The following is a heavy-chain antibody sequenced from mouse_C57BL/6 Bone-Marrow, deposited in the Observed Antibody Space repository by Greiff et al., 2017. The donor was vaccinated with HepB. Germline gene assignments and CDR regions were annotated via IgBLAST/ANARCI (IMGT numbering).Heavy chain of an antibody. J-gene: IGHJ2*01. D-gene: IGHD2-2*01. Sequence: QVQLQQPGAELVMPGASVKLSCKASGYTFTSYWMHWVKQRPGQGLEWIGEIDPSDSYTNYNQKFKGKATLTADKSSSTAYMQLSSLTSEDSAVYFCARGGYDGVDYWGQGTTLTVSS. V-gene: IGHV1-69*01. CDR1: GYTFTSYW. CDR3: ARGGYDGVDY. CDR2: IDPSDSYT.